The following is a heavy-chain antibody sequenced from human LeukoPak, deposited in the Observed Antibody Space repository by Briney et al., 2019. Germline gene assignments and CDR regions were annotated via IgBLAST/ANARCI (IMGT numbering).Heavy chain of an antibody. V-gene: IGHV3-23*01. CDR3: AKVIAVAGNEIFDY. J-gene: IGHJ4*02. CDR2: ISNSGENT. Sequence: PGGSLRLSCAASGLPFSGYAMSWVRQAPGKGLAWVSVISNSGENTYYADSVKGRFTISRDNSKNTVYLQMNSLRAEDTAVYYCAKVIAVAGNEIFDYWGQGTLVTVSS. D-gene: IGHD6-19*01. CDR1: GLPFSGYA.